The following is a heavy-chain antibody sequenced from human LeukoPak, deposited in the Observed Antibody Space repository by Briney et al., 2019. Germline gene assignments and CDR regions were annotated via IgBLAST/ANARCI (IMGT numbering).Heavy chain of an antibody. CDR1: GFTFSSYG. Sequence: GGSLRLSCAASGFTFSSYGMHWVRQAPGKGLERVAVISYDGSNKYYADSVKGRFTISRDNSKSTLYLQMNSLRAEDTAVYYCAKEEVGATTGDYWGQGTLVTVSS. CDR2: ISYDGSNK. V-gene: IGHV3-30*18. D-gene: IGHD1-26*01. J-gene: IGHJ4*02. CDR3: AKEEVGATTGDY.